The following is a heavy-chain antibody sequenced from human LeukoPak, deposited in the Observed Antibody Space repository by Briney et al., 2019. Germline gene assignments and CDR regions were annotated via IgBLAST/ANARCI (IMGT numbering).Heavy chain of an antibody. CDR3: ARGSFSADAPLVLDYFHH. J-gene: IGHJ1*01. CDR1: GYTFTGYY. CDR2: INPNSGGT. D-gene: IGHD5-18*01. Sequence: ASVKVSCKASGYTFTGYYIHWVRQAPGQGLEWMGWINPNSGGTNYAQRFQGRVTMTRDTSISTAYMELSRLKSDDTAVYYCARGSFSADAPLVLDYFHHWGQGTLVTVSS. V-gene: IGHV1-2*02.